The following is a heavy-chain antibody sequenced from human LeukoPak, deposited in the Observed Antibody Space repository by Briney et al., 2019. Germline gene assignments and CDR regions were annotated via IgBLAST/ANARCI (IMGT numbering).Heavy chain of an antibody. CDR3: AKQGRQIPFGGVVAIAPFDI. Sequence: KTSETLSLTCTVSGGSISSYYWSWIRQPTGKGLEWIGYIYYSGSTNYNPSLKSRVSISVDRSKNQVSLNLSSVTAADTALYYCAKQGRQIPFGGVVAIAPFDIWGQRTMVTVSS. V-gene: IGHV4-59*08. CDR1: GGSISSYY. J-gene: IGHJ3*02. CDR2: IYYSGST. D-gene: IGHD3-16*02.